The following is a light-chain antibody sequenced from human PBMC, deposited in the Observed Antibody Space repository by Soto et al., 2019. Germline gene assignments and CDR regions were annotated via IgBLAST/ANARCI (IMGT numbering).Light chain of an antibody. V-gene: IGKV3D-15*01. CDR2: DAS. J-gene: IGKJ1*01. CDR1: QSVSSY. Sequence: EIIMTQSPDTLSVSPGERATLSCRASQSVSSYLAWYQQKPGQAPRLLIYDASNRATGIPARFSGSGSGTEFTLTISSLQPDDFATYYCQHYNSYSEAFGQGTKVDIK. CDR3: QHYNSYSEA.